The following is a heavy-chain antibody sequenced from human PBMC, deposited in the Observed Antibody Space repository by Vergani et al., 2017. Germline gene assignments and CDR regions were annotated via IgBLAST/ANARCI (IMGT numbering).Heavy chain of an antibody. CDR2: IIPILGTA. V-gene: IGHV1-69*11. Sequence: QVQLVQSGAEVKKPGSSVKVSCKASGGTFSSYAISWVRQAPGQGLEWMGRIIPILGTANYAQKFQGRVTITADESTSTAYMELSSLRAEDTAVYYCARAPDDSSGYYTNWYFDLWGRGTLVTVSS. CDR3: ARAPDDSSGYYTNWYFDL. CDR1: GGTFSSYA. J-gene: IGHJ2*01. D-gene: IGHD3-22*01.